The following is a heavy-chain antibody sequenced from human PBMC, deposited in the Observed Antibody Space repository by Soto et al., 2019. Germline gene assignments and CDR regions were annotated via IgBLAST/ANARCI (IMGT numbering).Heavy chain of an antibody. J-gene: IGHJ4*02. V-gene: IGHV3-30-3*01. Sequence: GGSLRLSCAASGFTFSSYAMHWVRQAPGKGLEWVAVISYDGSNKYYADSVKGRFTISRDNSKNTPYLQMNSLRAEDTAVYYCACRDGWGRGTLVTVSS. CDR1: GFTFSSYA. CDR2: ISYDGSNK. CDR3: ACRDG.